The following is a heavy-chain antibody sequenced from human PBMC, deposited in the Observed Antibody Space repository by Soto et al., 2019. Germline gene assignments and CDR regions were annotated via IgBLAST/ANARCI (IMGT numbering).Heavy chain of an antibody. V-gene: IGHV3-23*01. CDR2: ISGTDGNT. CDR3: AKVWGYYDGSPIRGYLDY. CDR1: GFSFSFYA. J-gene: IGHJ4*02. Sequence: EVHLLESGGGLVQPEGSLRLSCVASGFSFSFYAMSWVRQAPGKGLEWVSAISGTDGNTYYADSVKGRFTISRDNSKNTLWLQMGSLKVEDTATYFCAKVWGYYDGSPIRGYLDYWGQGTLVTVSS. D-gene: IGHD3-22*01.